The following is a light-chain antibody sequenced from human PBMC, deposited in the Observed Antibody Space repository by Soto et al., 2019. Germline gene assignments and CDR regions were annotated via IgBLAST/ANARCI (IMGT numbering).Light chain of an antibody. Sequence: SALTQPASVSGSPGQSITISCTGTSSDVGAYNYVSWYQQHPGKAPKLMIFEVNNRPSGVSNRFSGSKSGNTASLAISGLQAEDEADYYCSSYTSCSTLVFGGGTKVTVL. CDR1: SSDVGAYNY. V-gene: IGLV2-14*01. CDR3: SSYTSCSTLV. CDR2: EVN. J-gene: IGLJ2*01.